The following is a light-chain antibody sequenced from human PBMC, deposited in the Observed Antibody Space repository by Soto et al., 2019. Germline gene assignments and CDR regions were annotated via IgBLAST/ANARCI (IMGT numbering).Light chain of an antibody. CDR1: QSLSSSY. CDR2: GAS. V-gene: IGKV3-20*01. CDR3: QQYGSSPYT. Sequence: EIVLTQSPGTLSLSPGERATLSCRASQSLSSSYLAWYQHKPGQAPRLLIYGASSRATGIPDRFSGSGSGTDFTLTIRRLESEDFAVYYCQQYGSSPYTFGQGTKLEIK. J-gene: IGKJ2*01.